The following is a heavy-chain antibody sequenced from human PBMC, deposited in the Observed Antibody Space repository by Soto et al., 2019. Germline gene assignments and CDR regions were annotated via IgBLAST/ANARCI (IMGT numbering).Heavy chain of an antibody. CDR1: GGSFSGYY. CDR2: INHSGST. V-gene: IGHV4-34*01. Sequence: QVQLQQWGAGLLKPSETLSLTCAVYGGSFSGYYWSWIRQPPGKGLEWIGEINHSGSTNYNPSLKSRVTIPVDTSKNQFALKLSSVTAADTAVYYCASDIVVVVAATRRGDYYYGMDVWGQGTTVTVSS. J-gene: IGHJ6*02. CDR3: ASDIVVVVAATRRGDYYYGMDV. D-gene: IGHD2-15*01.